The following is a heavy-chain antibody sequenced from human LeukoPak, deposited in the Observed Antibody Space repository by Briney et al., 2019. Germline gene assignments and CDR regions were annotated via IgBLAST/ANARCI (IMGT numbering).Heavy chain of an antibody. V-gene: IGHV3-7*01. Sequence: PGGSLRLSCEVSGFTFTDYWMSWVRQAPGKGPEWVASIRQDGSEKTYVDSVKGRFTISRDNTKNSLSLQLNGLGAEDTAVYYCARDGTAAGLYFDLWGQGTLVTVSS. CDR3: ARDGTAAGLYFDL. J-gene: IGHJ4*01. CDR2: IRQDGSEK. D-gene: IGHD6-13*01. CDR1: GFTFTDYW.